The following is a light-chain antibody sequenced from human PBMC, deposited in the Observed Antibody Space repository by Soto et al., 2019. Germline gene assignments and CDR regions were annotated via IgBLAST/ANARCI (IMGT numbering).Light chain of an antibody. CDR1: QSVSSY. CDR3: QQRSNWPLT. V-gene: IGKV3-11*01. CDR2: DAS. Sequence: EIVLTQSPATLSLSPGERATLSCRASQSVSSYLAWYQQKPGQAPRLLNYDASNMATGIPARFSGSGSGTDFTLTISSLEPEDFAVYYCQQRSNWPLTFGGGTKVEIK. J-gene: IGKJ4*01.